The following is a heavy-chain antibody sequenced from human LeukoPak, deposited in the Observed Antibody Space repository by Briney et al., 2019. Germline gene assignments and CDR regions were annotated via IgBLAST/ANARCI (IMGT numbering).Heavy chain of an antibody. V-gene: IGHV3-53*01. CDR1: GFIASSNY. Sequence: GGSLRLSCAASGFIASSNYMSWVRQAPGKGLEWISTIYSGGSTYYADSMKGRFTISRDNSKNTLYLQMNSLRAEDTAVYYCARPSGGWWTDFWGQGTLVTVSS. J-gene: IGHJ4*02. CDR2: IYSGGST. CDR3: ARPSGGWWTDF. D-gene: IGHD6-19*01.